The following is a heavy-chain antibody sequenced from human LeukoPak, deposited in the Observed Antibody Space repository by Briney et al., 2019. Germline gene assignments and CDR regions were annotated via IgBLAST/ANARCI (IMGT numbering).Heavy chain of an antibody. J-gene: IGHJ6*02. CDR2: IYSGGST. Sequence: GGSLRLSCAASGFTVSSNYTNWVRQAPGKGLEWVSVIYSGGSTYYTDSVKGRFTISRDNSKNTLYLQMNTLRAEDTAVYYCARVDIVATVYGMDVWGQGTTVTVSS. CDR1: GFTVSSNY. D-gene: IGHD5-12*01. CDR3: ARVDIVATVYGMDV. V-gene: IGHV3-66*01.